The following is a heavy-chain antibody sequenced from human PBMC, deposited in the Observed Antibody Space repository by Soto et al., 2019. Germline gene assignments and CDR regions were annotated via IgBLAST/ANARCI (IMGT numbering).Heavy chain of an antibody. J-gene: IGHJ4*02. D-gene: IGHD2-2*01. CDR3: ARDLGSSIDY. V-gene: IGHV4-31*03. CDR1: GGSISSGGYY. CDR2: IYYSGIT. Sequence: PSETLSLTCTVSGGSISSGGYYWSWIRQHPGEGLEWIGYIYYSGITYYNPSLKSRVTISVDTSKNQFSLKLSSVTAADTAVYYCARDLGSSIDYWGQGTLVTV.